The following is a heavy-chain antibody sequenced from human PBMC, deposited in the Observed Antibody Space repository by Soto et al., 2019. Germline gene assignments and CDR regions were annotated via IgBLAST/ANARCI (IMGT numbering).Heavy chain of an antibody. CDR2: ISGSGGST. Sequence: EVQLLESGGGLVQPGGSLRLSCAASGFTFSSYAMSCVRQAPGKGLEWVSAISGSGGSTYYADSVKGRFTISRDNSKNTLYLQMNSLRAEDTAVYYCAKDMKRLRTQNDYWGQGTLVTVSS. J-gene: IGHJ4*02. V-gene: IGHV3-23*01. D-gene: IGHD3-16*01. CDR1: GFTFSSYA. CDR3: AKDMKRLRTQNDY.